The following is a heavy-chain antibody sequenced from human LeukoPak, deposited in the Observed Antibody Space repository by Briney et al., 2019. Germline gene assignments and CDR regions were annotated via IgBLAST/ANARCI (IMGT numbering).Heavy chain of an antibody. V-gene: IGHV4-59*12. CDR2: IYYSGST. CDR3: ARDTRVRVMDV. Sequence: SETLSLTCTVSGGSISSYYWSWIRQPPGKGLEWIGYIYYSGSTNYNPSLKSRVTISVDTSKNQFSLKLSSVTAADTAVYYCARDTRVRVMDVWGQGTTVIVS. J-gene: IGHJ6*02. D-gene: IGHD3-10*01. CDR1: GGSISSYY.